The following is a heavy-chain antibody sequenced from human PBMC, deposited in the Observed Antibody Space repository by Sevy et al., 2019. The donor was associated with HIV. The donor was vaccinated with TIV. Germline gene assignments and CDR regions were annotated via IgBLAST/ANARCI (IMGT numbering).Heavy chain of an antibody. D-gene: IGHD3-3*01. CDR2: ISYDGSNK. Sequence: GGSLRLSCAASGFTFSSYGMHWVRQAPGKGLEWVAVISYDGSNKNYADSVKGRFTISRDNSKNTLYLQMNSLRAEDTAVYYCAKDRNFWSGYYYYYYYMDVWGKGTTVTVSS. V-gene: IGHV3-30*18. CDR1: GFTFSSYG. CDR3: AKDRNFWSGYYYYYYYMDV. J-gene: IGHJ6*03.